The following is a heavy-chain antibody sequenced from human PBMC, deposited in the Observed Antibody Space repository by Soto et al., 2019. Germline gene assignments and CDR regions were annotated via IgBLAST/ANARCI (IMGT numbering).Heavy chain of an antibody. V-gene: IGHV3-48*01. CDR2: ISSSSSTI. J-gene: IGHJ5*02. D-gene: IGHD1-26*01. Sequence: EVQLVESGGGLVQPGGSQRLSCAASGFTFSSFSMNWVRQAPGKGLEWVSYISSSSSTINYADSLKGRFTISRDNAKDALYLQMNSLRGDDTAVYYCARVRWGTYYVDLWGQGNLGTVTS. CDR3: ARVRWGTYYVDL. CDR1: GFTFSSFS.